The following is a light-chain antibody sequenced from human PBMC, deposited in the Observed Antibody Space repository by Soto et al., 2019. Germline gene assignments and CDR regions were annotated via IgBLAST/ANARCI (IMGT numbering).Light chain of an antibody. CDR2: DVS. CDR1: ISDVGGYNF. CDR3: SSYTSSSTRVV. Sequence: QSVLTQPASVSGSPGQSITISCTGTISDVGGYNFVSWYQQHPGKAPKLMIYDVSNRPSGVSNRFSGSKSGNTASLTISGLQAEDETDYYCSSYTSSSTRVVFGGGTKVTVL. J-gene: IGLJ2*01. V-gene: IGLV2-14*01.